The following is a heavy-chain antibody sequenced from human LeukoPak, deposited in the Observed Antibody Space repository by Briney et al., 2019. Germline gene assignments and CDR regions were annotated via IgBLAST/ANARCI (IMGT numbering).Heavy chain of an antibody. J-gene: IGHJ4*02. CDR2: FDPEDGET. Sequence: ASVKVSCKVSGYTLTELSMHWVRQAPGKGLEWMGGFDPEDGETIYAQKFQGRVTITEDTSTDTAYMELSSLRSEDTAVYYCATGGAVAGTEFDYWGQGTLVTVSS. V-gene: IGHV1-24*01. CDR1: GYTLTELS. D-gene: IGHD6-19*01. CDR3: ATGGAVAGTEFDY.